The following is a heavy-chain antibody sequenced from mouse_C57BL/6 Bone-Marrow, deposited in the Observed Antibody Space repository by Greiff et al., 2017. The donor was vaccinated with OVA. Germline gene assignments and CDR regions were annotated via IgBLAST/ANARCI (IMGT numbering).Heavy chain of an antibody. V-gene: IGHV1-26*01. J-gene: IGHJ1*03. CDR1: GYTFTDYY. CDR2: INPNNGGT. Sequence: EVQLQQSGPELVKPGASVKISCKASGYTFTDYYMNWVKQSHGKSLEWIGDINPNNGGTSYNQKFKGKATLTVDKSSSTAYMELRSLTSEDSAVYDCAREGYYDYDGYFDVWGTGTTVTVSS. D-gene: IGHD2-4*01. CDR3: AREGYYDYDGYFDV.